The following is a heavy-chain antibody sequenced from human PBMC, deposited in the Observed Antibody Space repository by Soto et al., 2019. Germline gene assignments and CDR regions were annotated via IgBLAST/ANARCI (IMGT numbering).Heavy chain of an antibody. V-gene: IGHV4-39*01. CDR3: ARVGGSFLNWFDP. D-gene: IGHD1-26*01. CDR2: IYYSGTT. Sequence: QLQLQESGPGLVKPSETLSLTCTVSGGSISSSSYYWGWIRQPPGKGLEWIGSIYYSGTTYYNPSLKSRVTISVDTSKNQFSLKLSSVTAADTAVYYCARVGGSFLNWFDPWGQGTLVTVSS. J-gene: IGHJ5*02. CDR1: GGSISSSSYY.